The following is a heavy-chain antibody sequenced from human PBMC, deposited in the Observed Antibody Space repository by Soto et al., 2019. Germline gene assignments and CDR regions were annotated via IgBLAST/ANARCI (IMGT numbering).Heavy chain of an antibody. CDR2: ISGSGSSA. D-gene: IGHD3-16*01. J-gene: IGHJ4*02. V-gene: IGHV3-23*01. CDR3: AKGVAYTALSXFDY. Sequence: GGSLRLSCAASGFTFISYAMSWVRQAPGKGLEWVSGISGSGSSAYYADSVKGRFTISRDNSKNTLYLQMNSLRAEDTALYYCAKGVAYTALSXFDYWGQGTLVTVSS. CDR1: GFTFISYA.